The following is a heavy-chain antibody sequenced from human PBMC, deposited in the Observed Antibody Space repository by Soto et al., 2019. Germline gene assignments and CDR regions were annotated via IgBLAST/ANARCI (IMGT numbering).Heavy chain of an antibody. V-gene: IGHV3-30-3*01. CDR3: AREHIVVVTAISLFDY. D-gene: IGHD2-21*02. Sequence: GGSLRLSCAASGFTFSSYAMHWVRQAPGKGLEWVAVISYDGSNKYYADSVKGRFTISRDNSKNTLYLQMNSLRAEDTAVYYCAREHIVVVTAISLFDYWGQGTLVTVSS. CDR2: ISYDGSNK. CDR1: GFTFSSYA. J-gene: IGHJ4*02.